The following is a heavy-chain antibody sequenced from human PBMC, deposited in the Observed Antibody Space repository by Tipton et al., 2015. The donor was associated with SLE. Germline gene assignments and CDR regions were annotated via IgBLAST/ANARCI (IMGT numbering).Heavy chain of an antibody. J-gene: IGHJ4*02. V-gene: IGHV3-9*01. D-gene: IGHD6-13*01. CDR1: GFTFDDYA. Sequence: SLRLSCAASGFTFDDYAMHWVRHAPGKGLEWVSGISWNSGGIGYADSVKDRLTISGDNAKNSLYLQMNSLRAEDTALYYCAKVGYSSSWYYVDYWGQGTMVNGSS. CDR2: ISWNSGGI. CDR3: AKVGYSSSWYYVDY.